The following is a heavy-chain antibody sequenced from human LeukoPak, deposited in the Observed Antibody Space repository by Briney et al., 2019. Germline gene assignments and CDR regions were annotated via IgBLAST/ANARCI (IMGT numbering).Heavy chain of an antibody. V-gene: IGHV4-39*01. CDR2: IYYSGST. Sequence: PSETLSLTCTVSGGSISSSSYYWGWIRQPPGKGLEWIGSIYYSGSTYYNPSLKSRVTISVDTSKNQFSLKLSSVTAADTAVYYCARAGRYSDWPWGQGTLVTVSS. CDR1: GGSISSSSYY. D-gene: IGHD3-9*01. CDR3: ARAGRYSDWP. J-gene: IGHJ5*02.